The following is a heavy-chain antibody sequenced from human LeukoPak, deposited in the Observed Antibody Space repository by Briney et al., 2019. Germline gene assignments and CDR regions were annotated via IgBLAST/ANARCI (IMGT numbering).Heavy chain of an antibody. CDR3: ARDGSGWSSDY. CDR2: MWNDGITG. V-gene: IGHV3-33*01. CDR1: GFNFRDSG. D-gene: IGHD6-19*01. Sequence: GGSLRLSCAASGFNFRDSGMHWVRQTPGKGLEWVAVMWNDGITGKYADSVRGRFSVSRDNSKNTVYLQMDSLRVDDTSVYYCARDGSGWSSDYWGQGTLVTVSS. J-gene: IGHJ4*02.